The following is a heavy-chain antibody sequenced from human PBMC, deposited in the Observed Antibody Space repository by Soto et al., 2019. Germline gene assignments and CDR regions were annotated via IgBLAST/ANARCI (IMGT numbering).Heavy chain of an antibody. CDR1: GGTFSSYT. CDR2: IIPILGIA. V-gene: IGHV1-69*04. Sequence: QVQLVHSGAEVKKPGSSVKVSCKASGGTFSSYTISWVRQAPGQGLEWMGRIIPILGIANYAQKFQGRVTITADKSTSTAYQELSSLRCEDTAVYYCARDLPAEYCSGDSCYAANAFDIWGQGTMVTVSS. J-gene: IGHJ3*02. D-gene: IGHD2-15*01. CDR3: ARDLPAEYCSGDSCYAANAFDI.